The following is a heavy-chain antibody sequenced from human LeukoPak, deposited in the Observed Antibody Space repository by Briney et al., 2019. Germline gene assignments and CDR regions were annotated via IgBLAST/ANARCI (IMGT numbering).Heavy chain of an antibody. J-gene: IGHJ4*02. CDR3: ARVGYSSGLDY. D-gene: IGHD6-19*01. CDR1: GGSISSYY. CDR2: IYYSGST. V-gene: IGHV4-59*01. Sequence: SSETLSLTCTVSGGSISSYYWSWIRQPPGNGLEWIGYIYYSGSTNYNPSLKSRVTISVDTSKNQFSLKLSSVTAADTAVYYCARVGYSSGLDYWGQGTLVTVSS.